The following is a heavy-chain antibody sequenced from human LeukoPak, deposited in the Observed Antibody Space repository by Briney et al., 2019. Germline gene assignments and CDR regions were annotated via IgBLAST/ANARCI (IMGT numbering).Heavy chain of an antibody. D-gene: IGHD3-22*01. CDR2: IIPIFGP. Sequence: GASVEVSCKASGGTFSTFPISWVRQAPGQGLEWIGGIIPIFGPNYAQKFQGRATISADLATATAYMELSSLTSEDTSVYYCATGKDRSGYYYSLDYWGQGTLVAVSS. CDR1: GGTFSTFP. CDR3: ATGKDRSGYYYSLDY. J-gene: IGHJ4*02. V-gene: IGHV1-69*13.